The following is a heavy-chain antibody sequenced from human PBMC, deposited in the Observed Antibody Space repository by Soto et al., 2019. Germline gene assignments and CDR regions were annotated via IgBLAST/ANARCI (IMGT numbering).Heavy chain of an antibody. J-gene: IGHJ6*02. CDR3: ARHLNGKVVDIFYYYYYGMDV. D-gene: IGHD3-9*01. CDR1: GGSISSSSYY. Sequence: SETLSLTCTVSGGSISSSSYYWGWIRQPPGKGLEWIGSIYYSGSTYYNPSLKSRVTISVDTSKNQFSLKLGSVTAADTAVYYCARHLNGKVVDIFYYYYYGMDVWGQGTTVTVSS. CDR2: IYYSGST. V-gene: IGHV4-39*01.